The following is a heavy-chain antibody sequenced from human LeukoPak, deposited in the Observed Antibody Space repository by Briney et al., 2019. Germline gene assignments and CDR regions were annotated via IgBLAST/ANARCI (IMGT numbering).Heavy chain of an antibody. J-gene: IGHJ2*01. CDR1: VGSFSGYY. Sequence: PSETLSLTCAVYVGSFSGYYWSWIRQPPGKGLEWIGEINHSGSTNYNPSLKSRVTISVDTSRNQFSLKLSSVTAADTAVYYCARAGGPIWYFDLWGRGTLVTVSS. CDR3: ARAGGPIWYFDL. CDR2: INHSGST. V-gene: IGHV4-34*01. D-gene: IGHD1-26*01.